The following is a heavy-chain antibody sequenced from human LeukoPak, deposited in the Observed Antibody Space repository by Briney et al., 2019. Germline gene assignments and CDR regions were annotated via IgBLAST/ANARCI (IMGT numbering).Heavy chain of an antibody. CDR3: ASPDYGDYGFDY. Sequence: SVKVSCKASGGTFSSYAISWVRQAPGQGLEWMGRIIPIFGTANYAQKFQGRVTITTDESTSTAYMELSSLRSEDTAVYYCASPDYGDYGFDYWGQGTLVIVSS. D-gene: IGHD4-17*01. CDR2: IIPIFGTA. J-gene: IGHJ4*02. V-gene: IGHV1-69*05. CDR1: GGTFSSYA.